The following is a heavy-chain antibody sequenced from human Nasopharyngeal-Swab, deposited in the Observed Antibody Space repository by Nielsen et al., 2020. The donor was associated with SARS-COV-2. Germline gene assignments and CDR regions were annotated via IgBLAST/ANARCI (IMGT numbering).Heavy chain of an antibody. CDR3: ARDYYDSSGSAKGNDY. CDR2: INWNGGST. D-gene: IGHD3-22*01. V-gene: IGHV3-20*04. Sequence: GASLQISCEASGFTFDDYGMSWVRQAPGKGLEWVSGINWNGGSTGYADSVKGRFTISRDNAKNSLYLQMNSLRAEDTALYYCARDYYDSSGSAKGNDYWGQGTLVTVSS. CDR1: GFTFDDYG. J-gene: IGHJ4*02.